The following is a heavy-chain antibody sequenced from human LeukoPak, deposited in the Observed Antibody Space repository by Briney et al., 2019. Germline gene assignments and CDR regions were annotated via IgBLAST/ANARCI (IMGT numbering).Heavy chain of an antibody. CDR3: AFGNAFDV. Sequence: GGSLRLSCAASGLPFSISWMSWVRQAPGKGLQCVGNIKQDGSETFYVDSVRGRFTISRDNARNLLFLQMNSLRVDDTAVYYCAFGNAFDVWGRGTMVTVSS. V-gene: IGHV3-7*01. D-gene: IGHD2-15*01. CDR2: IKQDGSET. CDR1: GLPFSISW. J-gene: IGHJ3*01.